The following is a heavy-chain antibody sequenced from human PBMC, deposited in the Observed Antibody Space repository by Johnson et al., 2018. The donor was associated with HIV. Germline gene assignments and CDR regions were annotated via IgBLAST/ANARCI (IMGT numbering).Heavy chain of an antibody. D-gene: IGHD2-21*01. CDR2: ISYDGSNK. CDR3: ARETAYCGGDCSGAFDI. CDR1: GFTVSSYA. V-gene: IGHV3-30*04. Sequence: QVQLVESGGGLVKPGGSLRLSCAASGFTVSSYAMHWVRQAPGKGLEWVAVISYDGSNKYYADSVKGRFTISRDNSKNTLYLQMNSLRAEDTAVYYCARETAYCGGDCSGAFDIWGQGTMVTVSS. J-gene: IGHJ3*02.